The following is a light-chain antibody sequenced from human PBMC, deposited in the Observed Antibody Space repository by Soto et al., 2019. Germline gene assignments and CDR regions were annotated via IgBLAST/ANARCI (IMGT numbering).Light chain of an antibody. CDR2: GAS. V-gene: IGKV3-15*01. CDR3: QQYNNWPPPLT. J-gene: IGKJ4*01. Sequence: EIVMTQSPATLSVSPGERATLSCRASQSVSSNLVWYQQKPGQAPRLLIYGASTWATGIPARFSGSGSGTEFTLTISSLQSEDFAVYYCQQYNNWPPPLTFGGGTKVEIK. CDR1: QSVSSN.